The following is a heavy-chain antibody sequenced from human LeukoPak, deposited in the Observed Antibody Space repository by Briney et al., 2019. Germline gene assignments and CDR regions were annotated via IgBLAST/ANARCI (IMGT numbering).Heavy chain of an antibody. D-gene: IGHD5-12*01. CDR1: GYTFTGYY. Sequence: ASVKVSCKASGYTFTGYYMHWVRQAPGQGLEWMGWINPNSGGTNSSQKFQGRVTMTRDTSISTAYMELSRLRSDDTAVYYCAGVVATITLGDWFDPWGQGTLVTVSS. CDR3: AGVVATITLGDWFDP. CDR2: INPNSGGT. V-gene: IGHV1-2*02. J-gene: IGHJ5*02.